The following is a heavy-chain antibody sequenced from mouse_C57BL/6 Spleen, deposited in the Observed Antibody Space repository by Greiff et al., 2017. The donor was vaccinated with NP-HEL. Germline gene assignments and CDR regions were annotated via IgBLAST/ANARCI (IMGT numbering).Heavy chain of an antibody. CDR3: ARLGYYDYDVGYFDY. D-gene: IGHD2-4*01. Sequence: VKLQESGAELARPGASVKMSCKASGYTFTSYTMHWVKQRPGQGLEWIGYINPSSGYTKYNQKFKDKATLTADKSSSTAYMQLSSLTSEDSAVYYCARLGYYDYDVGYFDYWGQGTTLTVSS. V-gene: IGHV1-4*01. CDR1: GYTFTSYT. CDR2: INPSSGYT. J-gene: IGHJ2*01.